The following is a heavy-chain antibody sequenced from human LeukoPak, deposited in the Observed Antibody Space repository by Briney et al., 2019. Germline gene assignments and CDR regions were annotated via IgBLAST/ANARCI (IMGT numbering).Heavy chain of an antibody. Sequence: GSSVKVSCKASGGTFSSYAISWVRQAPGQGLEWMGGIIPIFGTANYAQKFQGRVTITADESTSTAYMELSSLRSEDTAVYYCARGVVLDLGPNDTAMVNKYYYYYMDVWGKGTTVTVSS. D-gene: IGHD5-18*01. CDR2: IIPIFGTA. J-gene: IGHJ6*03. CDR1: GGTFSSYA. CDR3: ARGVVLDLGPNDTAMVNKYYYYYMDV. V-gene: IGHV1-69*01.